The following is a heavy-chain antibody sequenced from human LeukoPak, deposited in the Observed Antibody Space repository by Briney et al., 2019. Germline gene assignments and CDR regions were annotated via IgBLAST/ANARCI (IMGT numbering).Heavy chain of an antibody. D-gene: IGHD3-22*01. Sequence: GGSLRLSCAASGLTVSSNYMSWVRQAPGKGLEWVSVIYTGGSTYYADSVKGRFTISRDNSKNTLYLQMNSLRVEDTAVYYCARGLSSGYYYDYWGQGTLVTVSS. CDR3: ARGLSSGYYYDY. V-gene: IGHV3-66*01. CDR1: GLTVSSNY. J-gene: IGHJ4*02. CDR2: IYTGGST.